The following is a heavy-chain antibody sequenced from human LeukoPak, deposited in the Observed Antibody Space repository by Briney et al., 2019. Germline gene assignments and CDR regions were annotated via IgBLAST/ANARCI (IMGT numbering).Heavy chain of an antibody. CDR1: GGSFSAYY. CDR3: ARRLPGFLVRGVLNGNWFDP. CDR2: INHSRST. D-gene: IGHD3-10*01. V-gene: IGHV4-34*01. Sequence: PSETLSLTCAVYGGSFSAYYWSWIRQPPGKGLEWIGEINHSRSTKYNPSLKNRGTISVDTSKDQFSLKLSSVTAADTAVYYCARRLPGFLVRGVLNGNWFDPWGQGILVTVSS. J-gene: IGHJ5*02.